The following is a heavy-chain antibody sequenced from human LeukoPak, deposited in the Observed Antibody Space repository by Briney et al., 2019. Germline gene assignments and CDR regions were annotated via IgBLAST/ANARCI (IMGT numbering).Heavy chain of an antibody. J-gene: IGHJ4*02. D-gene: IGHD4-17*01. CDR2: IIPIFGTA. CDR3: ARDRDGVLDHKPDYDY. Sequence: ASVKVSCKASGGTFSSYAISWVRQAPGQGLEWMGGIIPIFGTANYAQKFQGRVTITADESTSTAYMELSSLRSEDTAVYYCARDRDGVLDHKPDYDYWGQGTLVTVSS. CDR1: GGTFSSYA. V-gene: IGHV1-69*13.